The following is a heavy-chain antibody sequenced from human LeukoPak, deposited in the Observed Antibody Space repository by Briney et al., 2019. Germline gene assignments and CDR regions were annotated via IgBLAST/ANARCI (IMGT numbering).Heavy chain of an antibody. CDR3: ARSPLRWFDY. CDR2: IYYRGST. V-gene: IGHV4-59*01. Sequence: PSETLSLTCTVSGGSISSYYWSWIRQPPGKGLECIGYIYYRGSTNYNPSFKSRVTISVDTSKNQFSLKLSSVTAADTAVYYCARSPLRWFDYWGQGTLVTVSS. CDR1: GGSISSYY. J-gene: IGHJ4*02. D-gene: IGHD4-23*01.